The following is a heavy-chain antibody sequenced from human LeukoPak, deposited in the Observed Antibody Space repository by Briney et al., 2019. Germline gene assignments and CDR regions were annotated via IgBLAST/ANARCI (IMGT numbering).Heavy chain of an antibody. CDR2: IYTSGST. Sequence: PSETLSLTCTVSGGSISSYFWSWIRQPAGKGLEWIGRIYTSGSTNYNPSLKSRVTISADKSTNQFSLKLSSVTAADTAVYYCARDRFGDVNYFDYWGQGTLVTVSS. J-gene: IGHJ4*02. D-gene: IGHD3-3*01. CDR3: ARDRFGDVNYFDY. V-gene: IGHV4-4*07. CDR1: GGSISSYF.